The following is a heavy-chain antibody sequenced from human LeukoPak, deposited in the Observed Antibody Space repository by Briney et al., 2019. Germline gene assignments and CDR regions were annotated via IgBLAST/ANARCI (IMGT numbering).Heavy chain of an antibody. V-gene: IGHV3-30*03. CDR1: GFTFSNSD. CDR2: ISYDGSDK. Sequence: SGGSLILSCAASGFTFSNSDIHWVRQAPGKGLEWVAIISYDGSDKYYADSVKGRFTISRDNSKNTLYMQMNSLRAEDTAVYYCAGGGNSRHHFDYWGQGTLVTVSS. D-gene: IGHD3-16*01. J-gene: IGHJ4*02. CDR3: AGGGNSRHHFDY.